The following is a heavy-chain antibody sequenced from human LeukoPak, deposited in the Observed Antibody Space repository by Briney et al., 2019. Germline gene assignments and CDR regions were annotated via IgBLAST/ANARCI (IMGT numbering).Heavy chain of an antibody. CDR3: ARGLGYDSSGYYFPPDAFDI. Sequence: PGGSLRLSCAASGFTVSSNYMSWVRQAPGKGLEWVSVIYSGGSTYYADSVKGRFTISRDNSKNTLYLQMNSLRAEDTAVYYCARGLGYDSSGYYFPPDAFDIWGQGTMVTVSS. V-gene: IGHV3-66*01. CDR2: IYSGGST. J-gene: IGHJ3*02. CDR1: GFTVSSNY. D-gene: IGHD3-22*01.